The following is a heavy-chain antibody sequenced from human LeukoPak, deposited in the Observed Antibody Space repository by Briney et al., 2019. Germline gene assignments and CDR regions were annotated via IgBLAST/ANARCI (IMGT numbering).Heavy chain of an antibody. D-gene: IGHD3-10*01. J-gene: IGHJ5*02. CDR3: ARDRRTVGSGSYWRLWFDP. V-gene: IGHV6-1*01. CDR1: GDSVSRNSAA. CDR2: TYYRSMWYN. Sequence: SQTLSLTCAISGDSVSRNSAAWKWIRQSPSRGLEWLGRTYYRSMWYNDYAVSVKSRITINPDTSKNQFSLQLNSVTPEDTAVYYCARDRRTVGSGSYWRLWFDPWGQGTLVTVSS.